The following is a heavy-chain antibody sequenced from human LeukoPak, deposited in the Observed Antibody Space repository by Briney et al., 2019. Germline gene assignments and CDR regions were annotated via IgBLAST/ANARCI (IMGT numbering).Heavy chain of an antibody. CDR1: GFTFSGSW. CDR2: IDPAGSSI. D-gene: IGHD1-7*01. Sequence: GSLRLSCAASGFTFSGSWMHWVRQAPEKGLVWVSRIDPAGSSITYADSVKGRFTISRDNAKNTLYLQVNSLRAEDTAMYYCARDLTIYGTGPHFGDWGQGTRVTVSS. V-gene: IGHV3-74*03. CDR3: ARDLTIYGTGPHFGD. J-gene: IGHJ4*02.